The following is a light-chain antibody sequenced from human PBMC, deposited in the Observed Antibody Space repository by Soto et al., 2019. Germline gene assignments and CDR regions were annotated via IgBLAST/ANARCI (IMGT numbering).Light chain of an antibody. V-gene: IGLV2-14*01. J-gene: IGLJ1*01. CDR3: SSYTSSITYV. Sequence: QSALTQPASVSGSPGQSITISCTGTSSDVGGYNYVSWYQQHPGKAPKLLLSEVSNRPSGVSTRFSGSKSGNTASLTISGLQAEDEADYYCSSYTSSITYVFGTGTTLTVL. CDR2: EVS. CDR1: SSDVGGYNY.